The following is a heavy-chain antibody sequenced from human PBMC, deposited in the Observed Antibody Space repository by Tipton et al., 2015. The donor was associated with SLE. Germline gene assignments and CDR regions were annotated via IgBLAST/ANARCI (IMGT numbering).Heavy chain of an antibody. V-gene: IGHV3-7*01. CDR1: GFTFSSYW. CDR2: IKQDGSEK. CDR3: ARDQYNSGWYQFYFDY. J-gene: IGHJ4*02. D-gene: IGHD6-19*01. Sequence: SLRLSCAASGFTFSSYWTSWVRQAPGKGLEWVANIKQDGSEKYYVDSVEGRFTISRDNAKNSLYLEMNSLRAEDTAVYYCARDQYNSGWYQFYFDYWGQGTLVTVSS.